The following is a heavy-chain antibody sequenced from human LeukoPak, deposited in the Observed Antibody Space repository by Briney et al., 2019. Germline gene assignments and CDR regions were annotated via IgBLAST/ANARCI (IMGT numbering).Heavy chain of an antibody. V-gene: IGHV4-61*01. CDR2: MYYSGST. D-gene: IGHD3-10*01. CDR3: ARGHTYGSGSRQFDP. J-gene: IGHJ5*02. Sequence: SETLSLTCTVSGGSGSSGSYYWRWIRQPPGKGLEWIGYMYYSGSTNYNPSLKSRVTISVDTSKNQFSLKLSSVTAADTAVYYCARGHTYGSGSRQFDPWGQGTLVTVSS. CDR1: GGSGSSGSYY.